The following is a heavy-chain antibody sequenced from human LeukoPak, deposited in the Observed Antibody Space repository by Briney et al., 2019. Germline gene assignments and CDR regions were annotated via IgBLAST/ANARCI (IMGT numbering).Heavy chain of an antibody. CDR1: GFTFSSYA. CDR2: ISGSGGST. Sequence: GGSLRLSCAASGFTFSSYAMSWVRQAPGKGLEWVSAISGSGGSTYYADSVKGRFTISRDNSKNTLYLQMNSLRAEDTAVYYCAMQVDGDYGIDYWGQGTLVTVSS. CDR3: AMQVDGDYGIDY. J-gene: IGHJ4*02. D-gene: IGHD4-17*01. V-gene: IGHV3-23*01.